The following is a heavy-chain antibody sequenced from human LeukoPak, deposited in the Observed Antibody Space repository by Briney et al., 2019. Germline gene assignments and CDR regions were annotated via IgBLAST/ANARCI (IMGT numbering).Heavy chain of an antibody. J-gene: IGHJ4*02. D-gene: IGHD1-1*01. CDR2: IIPIDNIP. CDR3: TRDMAGTTMAPD. Sequence: SVNDSCKASGGTLSSYTFNWVRQAPGQGLEWMGMIIPIDNIPNYAQKLQGRVTITADKSTNTAYMELSSLRSEDTAVYYCTRDMAGTTMAPDWGQGTLVTVSP. CDR1: GGTLSSYT. V-gene: IGHV1-69*04.